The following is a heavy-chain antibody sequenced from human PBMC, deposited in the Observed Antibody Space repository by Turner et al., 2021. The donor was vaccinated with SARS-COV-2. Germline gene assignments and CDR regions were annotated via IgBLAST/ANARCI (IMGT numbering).Heavy chain of an antibody. D-gene: IGHD3-10*01. CDR2: IYYSGRT. Sequence: QLQLQESGPGLVRPSETLSLICPVSGASLRTIHDYWGWIRQPPGKGLEWIGSIYYSGRTFYNPSVKSRVTISVDTSKNDFSLQLSSVTAADTAVYYCMRHDHYGSASINWFNSWGQGTLVTVSS. CDR3: MRHDHYGSASINWFNS. V-gene: IGHV4-39*01. CDR1: GASLRTIHDY. J-gene: IGHJ5*01.